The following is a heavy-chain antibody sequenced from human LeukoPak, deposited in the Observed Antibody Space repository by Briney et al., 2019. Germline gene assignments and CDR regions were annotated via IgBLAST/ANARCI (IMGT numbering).Heavy chain of an antibody. D-gene: IGHD5-24*01. J-gene: IGHJ4*02. CDR2: MNPNSGNT. V-gene: IGHV1-8*01. CDR3: ARTAGRWLPKNPFDY. Sequence: ASVKVSCKASGYTFTSHDINWVRQATGQGLEWMGWMNPNSGNTGYAQKFQGRVTMTRNTSISTAYMELSSLRSEGTAVYYCARTAGRWLPKNPFDYWGQGTLVTVSS. CDR1: GYTFTSHD.